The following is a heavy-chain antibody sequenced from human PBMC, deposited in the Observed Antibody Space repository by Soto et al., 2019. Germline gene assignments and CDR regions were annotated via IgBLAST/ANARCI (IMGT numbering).Heavy chain of an antibody. CDR2: ISNDGGNT. D-gene: IGHD6-13*01. J-gene: IGHJ4*02. Sequence: GGSLRVSWAASEFTFSSYTMYRVRKAPGTGLEWVAGISNDGGNTYYLDSVKGRFTISRDTSTSTVYMELSSLRSEDTAVYYCARGGSSSRDNFDYWGQGTLVTAPQ. V-gene: IGHV3-30-3*01. CDR3: ARGGSSSRDNFDY. CDR1: EFTFSSYT.